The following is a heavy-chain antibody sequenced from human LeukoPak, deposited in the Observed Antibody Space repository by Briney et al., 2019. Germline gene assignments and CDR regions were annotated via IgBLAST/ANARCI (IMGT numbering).Heavy chain of an antibody. V-gene: IGHV3-48*03. CDR1: GFTFSTSD. D-gene: IGHD3-22*01. CDR2: ISSSGSTI. J-gene: IGHJ4*02. CDR3: AKDHDDSSGYLYYFDY. Sequence: GGSLRLSCAASGFTFSTSDMNRIRQAPGKGLEWVSHISSSGSTITYADSVKGRFTISRDNSKNMLYLQMNSLRAEDTAVYYCAKDHDDSSGYLYYFDYWGQGTLVTVSS.